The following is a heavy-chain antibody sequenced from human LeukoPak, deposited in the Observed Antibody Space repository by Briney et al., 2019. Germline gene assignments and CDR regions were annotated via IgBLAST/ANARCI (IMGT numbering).Heavy chain of an antibody. D-gene: IGHD5-18*01. V-gene: IGHV4-39*07. J-gene: IGHJ5*02. CDR2: IYYSGTT. CDR1: GDSISSSHYY. Sequence: PSETLSLTCTVSGDSISSSHYYWGWIRQPPGKGLEWIVSIYYSGTTNYSPSLVSRVTISVDTSKNQFYLKLATVTAADTALYYCAKGAGGFSYYIWFDPWGQGTLVTVSS. CDR3: AKGAGGFSYYIWFDP.